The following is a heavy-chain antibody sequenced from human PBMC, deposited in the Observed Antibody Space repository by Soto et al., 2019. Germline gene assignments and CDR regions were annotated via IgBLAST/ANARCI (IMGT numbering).Heavy chain of an antibody. CDR1: GVTFYDYA. J-gene: IGHJ3*02. CDR3: AKDLEPALRYDFWSGYYVDAFDI. D-gene: IGHD3-3*01. CDR2: ISWNSGSI. Sequence: GGSLRLCCAACGVTFYDYAMHWVRQAPGKGLEWVSGISWNSGSIGYADSVKGRFTISRDNAKNSLYLQMNSLRAEDTALYYCAKDLEPALRYDFWSGYYVDAFDIWGQGTMVTVSS. V-gene: IGHV3-9*01.